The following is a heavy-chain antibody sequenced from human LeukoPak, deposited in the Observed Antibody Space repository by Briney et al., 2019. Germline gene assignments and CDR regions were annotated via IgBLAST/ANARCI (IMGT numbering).Heavy chain of an antibody. Sequence: AASVKVSCKASGGTFSSYAISWVRQAPGQGLEWMGGIIPIFGTANYAQKFQGRVTITADESTSTAYMELSGLRSEDTAVYYCARDRGSTKYNWFDPWGQGTLVTVSS. CDR1: GGTFSSYA. CDR3: ARDRGSTKYNWFDP. V-gene: IGHV1-69*01. D-gene: IGHD2-2*01. CDR2: IIPIFGTA. J-gene: IGHJ5*02.